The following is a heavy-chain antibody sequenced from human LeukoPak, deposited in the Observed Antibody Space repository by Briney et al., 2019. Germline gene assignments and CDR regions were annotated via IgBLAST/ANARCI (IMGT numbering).Heavy chain of an antibody. V-gene: IGHV3-7*03. D-gene: IGHD3-16*01. J-gene: IGHJ6*02. CDR1: GFTFSDYW. CDR2: IKQDGYEK. CDR3: ARGGGLDV. Sequence: GGSLRLSCAASGFTFSDYWMSWVRQTPEKGLEWVANIKQDGYEKYYVDSVKGRFTISRDNAKNSLYLQMSNLRAEDTAVYFCARGGGLDVWGQGATVTVSS.